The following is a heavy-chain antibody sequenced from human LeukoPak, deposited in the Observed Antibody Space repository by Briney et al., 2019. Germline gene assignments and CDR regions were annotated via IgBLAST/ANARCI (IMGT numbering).Heavy chain of an antibody. CDR3: ARDASNDFWSGYFRH. CDR1: GFTVSSSY. Sequence: PGGSLRLSCAASGFTVSSSYMSWVRQAPGKGLEWVSVIYSGGSTYYADSVKGRFTISRDNSKNTLYLQMNSLRAEDTAVYYCARDASNDFWSGYFRHWGQGTLVTVSS. CDR2: IYSGGST. D-gene: IGHD3-3*01. J-gene: IGHJ1*01. V-gene: IGHV3-66*02.